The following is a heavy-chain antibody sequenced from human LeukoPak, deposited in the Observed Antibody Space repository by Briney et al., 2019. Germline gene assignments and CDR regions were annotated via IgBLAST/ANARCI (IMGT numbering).Heavy chain of an antibody. J-gene: IGHJ5*02. CDR3: ARASDPWLQLT. Sequence: GGSLRLSCAASGFTFSNYWMIWVRHAPGKGLEWVGNIKQDGSEKRYADSVRGRFTISRDNAQTSLYLQMNSLRAEDTAVYYCARASDPWLQLTWGQGTLVTVSS. CDR2: IKQDGSEK. V-gene: IGHV3-7*05. D-gene: IGHD5-24*01. CDR1: GFTFSNYW.